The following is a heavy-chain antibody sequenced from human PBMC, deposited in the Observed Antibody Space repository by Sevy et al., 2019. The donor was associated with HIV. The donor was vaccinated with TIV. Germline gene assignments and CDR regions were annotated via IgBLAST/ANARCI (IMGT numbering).Heavy chain of an antibody. CDR2: ISSSGGTK. J-gene: IGHJ4*02. Sequence: GGSLRLSCSASGFTFSNYEINWVRQAPRKGLEWISHISSSGGTKYYADSVKGRFTVSRDNAENKVYLHMTSLRVEDTAFYYCARVGYSYDSSGYYSDGNFWGQGTLVTVSS. CDR1: GFTFSNYE. V-gene: IGHV3-48*03. D-gene: IGHD3-22*01. CDR3: ARVGYSYDSSGYYSDGNF.